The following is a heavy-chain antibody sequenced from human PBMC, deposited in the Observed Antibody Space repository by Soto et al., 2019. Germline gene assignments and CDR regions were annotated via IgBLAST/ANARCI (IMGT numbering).Heavy chain of an antibody. CDR2: IYGGGNGP. CDR3: AKMERMDPWAYSFDY. V-gene: IGHV3-23*01. Sequence: EVQVLESGGGLVQPGGSLRLSCAATGFTFSDFAMSWARQAPGKGLEWVSRIYGGGNGPHYADSVKGRVTISRDNSKNTLYLQMNSLRAEDTAVYYCAKMERMDPWAYSFDYWGQGTLVTVSS. CDR1: GFTFSDFA. J-gene: IGHJ4*02. D-gene: IGHD2-15*01.